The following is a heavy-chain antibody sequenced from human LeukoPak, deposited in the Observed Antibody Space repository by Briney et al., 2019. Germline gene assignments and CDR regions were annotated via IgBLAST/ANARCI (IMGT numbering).Heavy chain of an antibody. CDR2: IYDTGAT. CDR3: ATRPAGNTWAAICDF. V-gene: IGHV4-59*11. D-gene: IGHD6-6*01. Sequence: SETLSLTCTVFGSMSNHFWSWIRQPPGKGLEWIGYIYDTGATDYNPSLKSRVTMSVDTSANQFSLKLSSVTTADTAVYYCATRPAGNTWAAICDFWSRGTLGTVSS. CDR1: GSMSNHF. J-gene: IGHJ4*02.